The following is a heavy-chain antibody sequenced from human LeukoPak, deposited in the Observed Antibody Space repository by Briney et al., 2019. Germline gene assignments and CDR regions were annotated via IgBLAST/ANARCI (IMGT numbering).Heavy chain of an antibody. V-gene: IGHV4-4*07. CDR1: GGSISSYY. D-gene: IGHD6-19*01. Sequence: SETLSLTCTVSGGSISSYYWSWIRQPAGKGLEWVGRIYTNGSTSYNPSLKSRVTMSVDTSKNQRSLKLSSVTAADTAVYYCARGGSSGWYEAFDIWGQGTMVTVSS. CDR2: IYTNGST. J-gene: IGHJ3*02. CDR3: ARGGSSGWYEAFDI.